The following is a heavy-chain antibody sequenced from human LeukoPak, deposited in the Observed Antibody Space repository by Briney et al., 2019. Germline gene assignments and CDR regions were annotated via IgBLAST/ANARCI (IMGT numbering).Heavy chain of an antibody. Sequence: GGSLTLSCPASGFTFSSYWMHWVRQAPGKGLVWVSRIYSDGSSTNYAGSVKGGFTIARDNTKNTLYLQMNSLRAEDTAVYYSARDPGGMAAGFDPWGQGTLVTVSS. CDR2: IYSDGSST. J-gene: IGHJ5*02. D-gene: IGHD6-13*01. V-gene: IGHV3-74*01. CDR3: ARDPGGMAAGFDP. CDR1: GFTFSSYW.